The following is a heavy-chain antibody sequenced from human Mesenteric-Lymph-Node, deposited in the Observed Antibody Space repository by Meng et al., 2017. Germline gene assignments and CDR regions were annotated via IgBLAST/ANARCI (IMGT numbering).Heavy chain of an antibody. V-gene: IGHV4-39*07. J-gene: IGHJ4*02. CDR2: IYYSGSP. CDR3: ARGLQRVGYFDY. D-gene: IGHD6-25*01. CDR1: GGSISCSSCY. Sequence: SETLSLTCTVSGGSISCSSCYWGWIRQPPGKGLEWIGTIYYSGSPHYNPSLKSRVTISVDTSKNQFSLKLTSVTAADPAVYCCARGLQRVGYFDYWGQGTLVTVSS.